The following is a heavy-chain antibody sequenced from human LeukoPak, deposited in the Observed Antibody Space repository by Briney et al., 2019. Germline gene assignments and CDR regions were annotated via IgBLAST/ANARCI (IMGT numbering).Heavy chain of an antibody. D-gene: IGHD3-10*01. CDR1: GGPPSSSTYF. CDR3: ARQRDFGSEKLNDY. Sequence: SETLSLSCTVSGGPPSSSTYFWGWVRPPPGKGLEWFGTMYYSGRTFYNPSLKSRATISVDTYKNQFSLILSSVTAADTAVYYCARQRDFGSEKLNDYWGQGTLVTVSS. J-gene: IGHJ4*02. CDR2: MYYSGRT. V-gene: IGHV4-39*01.